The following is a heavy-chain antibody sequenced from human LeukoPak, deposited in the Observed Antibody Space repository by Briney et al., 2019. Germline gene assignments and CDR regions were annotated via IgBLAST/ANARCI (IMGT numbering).Heavy chain of an antibody. V-gene: IGHV4-59*01. Sequence: SSETLSLTCTVSGGFISGYYWSWIRQPPGKGLEWIGYIYYSGSTNYNPSLKSRVTMSVDTSKNQFSLKLSSVTAADTAVYYCARELYYDSSGYSGFDYWGQGTLVTVSS. D-gene: IGHD3-22*01. CDR3: ARELYYDSSGYSGFDY. CDR2: IYYSGST. J-gene: IGHJ4*02. CDR1: GGFISGYY.